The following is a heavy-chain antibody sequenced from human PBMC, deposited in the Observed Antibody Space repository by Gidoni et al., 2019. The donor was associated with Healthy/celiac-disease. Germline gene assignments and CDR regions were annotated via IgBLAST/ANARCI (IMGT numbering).Heavy chain of an antibody. Sequence: VQLLESGGGLVQPGGSLRLSGAASGFPFSSYAMSWVRQAPGKGLEWVPAISGSGGSTYYADSVKGRFTISRDNSKNTLYLQMNSLRADDTAVYYCANPWSSGWSYFDYWGQGTLVTVSS. J-gene: IGHJ4*02. CDR2: ISGSGGST. CDR1: GFPFSSYA. D-gene: IGHD6-19*01. V-gene: IGHV3-23*01. CDR3: ANPWSSGWSYFDY.